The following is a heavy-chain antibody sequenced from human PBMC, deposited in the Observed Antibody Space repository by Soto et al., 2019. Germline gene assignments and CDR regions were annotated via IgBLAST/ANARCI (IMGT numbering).Heavy chain of an antibody. J-gene: IGHJ4*02. D-gene: IGHD6-19*01. Sequence: QVQLVQSGAEEKKPGASVKVSCKASGYSFTSYAMHWVRQAPGQRLEWMGWINAGNGNTKYSQKFQGGVTITRDTSASTAYMELSSLRSEDTAMYYCARAVAVPASCDYWGQGTLVTVSS. CDR2: INAGNGNT. CDR3: ARAVAVPASCDY. V-gene: IGHV1-3*05. CDR1: GYSFTSYA.